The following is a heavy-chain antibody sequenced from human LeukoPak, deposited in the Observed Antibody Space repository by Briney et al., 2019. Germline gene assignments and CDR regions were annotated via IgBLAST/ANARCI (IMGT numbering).Heavy chain of an antibody. Sequence: GESLKISWNGSGYSFTSYWIGWVRQMPGKGLEWMGIIYPGDSDTRYSPSFQGQVTISADKSISTAYLQWSSLKASDTAMYYCARTREAYCGGDCSPTLDAFDIWGQGTMVTVSS. D-gene: IGHD2-21*02. V-gene: IGHV5-51*01. CDR1: GYSFTSYW. CDR2: IYPGDSDT. J-gene: IGHJ3*02. CDR3: ARTREAYCGGDCSPTLDAFDI.